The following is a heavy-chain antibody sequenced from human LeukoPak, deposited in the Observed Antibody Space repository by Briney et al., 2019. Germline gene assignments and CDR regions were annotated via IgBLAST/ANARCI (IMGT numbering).Heavy chain of an antibody. J-gene: IGHJ4*02. CDR2: IYYSGST. CDR3: AKYRSTSGYVDS. D-gene: IGHD3-22*01. CDR1: GGSISSNY. Sequence: SETLSLTCCVSGGSISSNYWSWFRQPPGKGLEWIGYIYYSGSTTYNPSLKSRVTISVDTSKTQFSLKLTSVTAADTAVYYCAKYRSTSGYVDSWGQGTLVTVSS. V-gene: IGHV4-59*08.